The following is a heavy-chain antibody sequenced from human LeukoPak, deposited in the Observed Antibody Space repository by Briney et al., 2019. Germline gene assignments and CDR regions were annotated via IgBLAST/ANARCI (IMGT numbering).Heavy chain of an antibody. Sequence: GASVKVSCKASGGTFSSYAISWVRQAPGQGLEWMGRIIPIFGTANYAQKFQGRVTITTDESTSTAYMELSSLRSEDTAVYYCARGDLELQLLHWAQGTLVTVSS. V-gene: IGHV1-69*05. CDR1: GGTFSSYA. J-gene: IGHJ4*02. D-gene: IGHD6-13*01. CDR3: ARGDLELQLLH. CDR2: IIPIFGTA.